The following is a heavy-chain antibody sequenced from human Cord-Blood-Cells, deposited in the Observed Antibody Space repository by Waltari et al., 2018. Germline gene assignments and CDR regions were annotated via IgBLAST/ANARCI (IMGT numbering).Heavy chain of an antibody. CDR3: ARDRGYGDYGY. CDR2: ISSSSSYI. D-gene: IGHD4-17*01. V-gene: IGHV3-21*01. J-gene: IGHJ4*02. CDR1: GFTFSSHS. Sequence: EVQLVESGGGLVKPGGSLRLSGAASGFTFSSHSMNCFRQAPGKGLEWVSSISSSSSYIYYADSVKGRFTISRDNAKNSLYLQMNSLRAEDTAVYYCARDRGYGDYGYWGQGTLVTVSS.